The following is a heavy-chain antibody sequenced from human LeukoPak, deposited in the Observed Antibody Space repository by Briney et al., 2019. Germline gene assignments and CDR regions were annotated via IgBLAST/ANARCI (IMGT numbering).Heavy chain of an antibody. CDR1: GFTFSSYA. V-gene: IGHV3-30*04. CDR3: AELGITMIGGV. CDR2: ISYDGSNK. D-gene: IGHD3-10*02. Sequence: GGSLSLYCAAYGFTFSSYAMHWVRQAPGKGLEWVAVISYDGSNKYYADSVKGRFTISRDNAKNSLYLQMNSLRAEDTAVYYCAELGITMIGGVWGKGTTVTISS. J-gene: IGHJ6*04.